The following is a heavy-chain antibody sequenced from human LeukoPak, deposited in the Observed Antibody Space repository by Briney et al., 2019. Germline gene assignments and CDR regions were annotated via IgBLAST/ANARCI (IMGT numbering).Heavy chain of an antibody. D-gene: IGHD2-8*01. Sequence: PGGSLRLSCAASGFTFSAYHINWVRQAPGKGLEWVAVISYDGSNKYYADSVKGRFTISRDNSKNTLYLQMNSLRAEDTAVYYCARWIGDCTNGVCRKYYFDYWGQGTLVTVSS. V-gene: IGHV3-30-3*01. CDR3: ARWIGDCTNGVCRKYYFDY. CDR2: ISYDGSNK. J-gene: IGHJ4*02. CDR1: GFTFSAYH.